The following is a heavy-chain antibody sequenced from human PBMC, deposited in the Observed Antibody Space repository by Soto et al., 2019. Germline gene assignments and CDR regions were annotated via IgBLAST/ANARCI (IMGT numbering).Heavy chain of an antibody. D-gene: IGHD6-13*01. CDR1: GFPFSNAW. J-gene: IGHJ6*02. V-gene: IGHV3-15*07. CDR3: TTDRIAAADPYYYYGMDV. Sequence: PGGPRRLPCAASGFPFSNAWMTWVRPAPGKGLEWVGRIKSKTDGGTTDYAAPVKGRFTISRDDSKNTLYLQMNSLKTEDTAVYYCTTDRIAAADPYYYYGMDVWGQGTTVTVSS. CDR2: IKSKTDGGTT.